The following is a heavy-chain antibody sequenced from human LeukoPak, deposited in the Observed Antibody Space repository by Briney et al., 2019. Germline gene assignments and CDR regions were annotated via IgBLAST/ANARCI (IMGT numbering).Heavy chain of an antibody. CDR1: GFTFSSYA. D-gene: IGHD6-19*01. V-gene: IGHV3-23*01. J-gene: IGHJ4*02. Sequence: GGSLRLSCAASGFTFSSYAMSWVRQAPGKGLEWVSAISGSGGSTYYADSVKGRFTISRDNSKNTLYLQMNSLRAEDTAVYYCAKEADGLQWLVQAYYFDYWGQGTLVTVSS. CDR3: AKEADGLQWLVQAYYFDY. CDR2: ISGSGGST.